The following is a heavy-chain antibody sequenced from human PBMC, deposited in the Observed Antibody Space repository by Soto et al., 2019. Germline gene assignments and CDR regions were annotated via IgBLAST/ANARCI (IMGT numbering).Heavy chain of an antibody. Sequence: GESLKISWRGAGCSFTSYCSSWVRQMPGKGLEWMGRIDPSDSYTNYSPSFQGHVTISADKSISTAYLQWSSLKASDTAMYYCARHSRVAETNYYYYGMDVRGQGTTVTVSS. J-gene: IGHJ6*02. D-gene: IGHD6-13*01. CDR2: IDPSDSYT. CDR1: GCSFTSYC. CDR3: ARHSRVAETNYYYYGMDV. V-gene: IGHV5-10-1*01.